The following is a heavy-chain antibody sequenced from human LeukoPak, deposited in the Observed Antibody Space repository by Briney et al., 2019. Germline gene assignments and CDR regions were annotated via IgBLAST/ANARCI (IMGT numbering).Heavy chain of an antibody. Sequence: GASVKVSCKASGYTFTSYGISWVRQAPGQGLEWMGWISAYNGNTNYAQKLQGRVTMTTDTSTSTAYMELRSLRSDDTAVYYCARAQDSYYYDSSGYDSWGQGTLVTVSS. J-gene: IGHJ4*02. CDR3: ARAQDSYYYDSSGYDS. D-gene: IGHD3-22*01. V-gene: IGHV1-18*01. CDR2: ISAYNGNT. CDR1: GYTFTSYG.